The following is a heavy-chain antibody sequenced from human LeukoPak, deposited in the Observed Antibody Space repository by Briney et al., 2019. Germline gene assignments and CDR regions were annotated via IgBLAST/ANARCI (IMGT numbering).Heavy chain of an antibody. CDR3: AKSINSGCSAVIDY. D-gene: IGHD6-19*01. V-gene: IGHV3-9*01. Sequence: GGSLRLSCAASGITFDDYAIHWVRQAPGKGLEWVSGISWNSDNIRYADSVKGRFTISRDNAKNSLYLQMNSLRAEDTALYYCAKSINSGCSAVIDYWGQGTLVTVSS. J-gene: IGHJ4*02. CDR2: ISWNSDNI. CDR1: GITFDDYA.